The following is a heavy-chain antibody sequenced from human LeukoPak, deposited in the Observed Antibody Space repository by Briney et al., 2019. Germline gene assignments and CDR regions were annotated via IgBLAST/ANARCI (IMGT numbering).Heavy chain of an antibody. CDR1: GGSFSGYY. CDR2: INHSGST. D-gene: IGHD3-9*01. J-gene: IGHJ4*02. CDR3: AKRRLNDILTVYYYFNY. V-gene: IGHV4-34*01. Sequence: SETLSLTCAVYGGSFSGYYWSWIRQPPGKGLEWIGEINHSGSTNYNPSLKSRVTISVDTSKNQFSLKLSSVTAADTAVYYCAKRRLNDILTVYYYFNYWGQEPLVTVPS.